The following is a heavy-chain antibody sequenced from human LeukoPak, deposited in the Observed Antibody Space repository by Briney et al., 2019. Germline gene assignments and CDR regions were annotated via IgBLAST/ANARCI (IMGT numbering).Heavy chain of an antibody. D-gene: IGHD6-13*01. V-gene: IGHV1-69*06. CDR3: ARDGAKIAAAGTFDY. J-gene: IGHJ4*02. Sequence: SVKVSCKASGGTFSSYAISWVRQAPGQGLEWMGGIIPIFGTANYAQKFQGRVTITADKSTSTAYMELSSLRSEDTAVDYCARDGAKIAAAGTFDYWGQGTLVTVSS. CDR2: IIPIFGTA. CDR1: GGTFSSYA.